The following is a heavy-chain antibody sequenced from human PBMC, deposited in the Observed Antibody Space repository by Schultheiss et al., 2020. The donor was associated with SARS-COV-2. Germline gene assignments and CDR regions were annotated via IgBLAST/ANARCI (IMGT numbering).Heavy chain of an antibody. CDR1: GGSISSSSYY. CDR2: INHSGST. D-gene: IGHD2-15*01. J-gene: IGHJ4*02. CDR3: ARDSLRAFGY. Sequence: SETLSLTCTVSGGSISSSSYYWSWIRQPPGKGLEWIGEINHSGSTNYNPSLKSRVTISVDTSKNQFSLKLSSVTAADTAVYYCARDSLRAFGYWGQGTLVTVSS. V-gene: IGHV4-39*07.